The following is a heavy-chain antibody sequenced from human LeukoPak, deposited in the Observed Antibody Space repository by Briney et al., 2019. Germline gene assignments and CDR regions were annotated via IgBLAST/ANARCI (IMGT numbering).Heavy chain of an antibody. CDR1: GGSISSSDYY. V-gene: IGHV4-30-4*01. CDR3: ARGPFDAFDI. J-gene: IGHJ3*02. Sequence: SETLSLTCTVSGGSISSSDYYWSWLRQPPGKGLEWIGYIYYSGSTYYNPSLKSRVTISVDTSKNQFSLKLSSVTAADTAVYYCARGPFDAFDIWGQGTMVTVSS. CDR2: IYYSGST.